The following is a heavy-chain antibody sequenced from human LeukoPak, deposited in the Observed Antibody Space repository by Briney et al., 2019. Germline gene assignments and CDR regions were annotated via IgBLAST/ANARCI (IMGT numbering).Heavy chain of an antibody. J-gene: IGHJ4*02. CDR3: TRGSGWRGPFDH. CDR1: GFTFSTYA. V-gene: IGHV3-64D*06. CDR2: ISSNGGST. D-gene: IGHD6-19*01. Sequence: GGSLRLSCSASGFTFSTYAMHWVRQAPGKGLEFVSAISSNGGSTYYADSVKGRFTISRDNSKSTLYLQVSSLRAEDRAVYYCTRGSGWRGPFDHWGQGTLVTVSS.